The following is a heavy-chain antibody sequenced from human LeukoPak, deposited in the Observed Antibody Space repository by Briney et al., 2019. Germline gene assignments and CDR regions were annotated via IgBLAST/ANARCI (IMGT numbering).Heavy chain of an antibody. CDR2: INHSGST. Sequence: PSETLSLTCTVSGGSISGYYWSWIRQPPGKGLEWIGEINHSGSTNSNPSLKSRVTISVDKSKNQISLKLSSVTAADTAVYYCARDRGIAVSGVWFDPWGQGTLVTVSS. J-gene: IGHJ5*02. D-gene: IGHD6-19*01. V-gene: IGHV4-34*01. CDR1: GGSISGYY. CDR3: ARDRGIAVSGVWFDP.